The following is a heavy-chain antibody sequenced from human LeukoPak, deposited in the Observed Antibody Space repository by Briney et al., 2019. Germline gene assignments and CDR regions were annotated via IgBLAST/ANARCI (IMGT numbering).Heavy chain of an antibody. CDR3: ARPRGAAAGWGGFVY. J-gene: IGHJ4*02. CDR2: IHHTGHI. Sequence: PSETLSLTCAVYGGSFSNYFWNWIRQPPGKGLEWIAEIHHTGHINYNPSLKSRVTISVDTSKNQFSLKLSSVTGADTAVYYCARPRGAAAGWGGFVYWGQGTLVTVSS. V-gene: IGHV4-34*01. D-gene: IGHD6-13*01. CDR1: GGSFSNYF.